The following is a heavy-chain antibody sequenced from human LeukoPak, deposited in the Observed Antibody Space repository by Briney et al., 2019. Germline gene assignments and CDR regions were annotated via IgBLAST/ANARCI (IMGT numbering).Heavy chain of an antibody. V-gene: IGHV1-69*04. D-gene: IGHD1-20*01. CDR1: GGTFSSYA. CDR3: ARARITGGHFDY. Sequence: SVKVSCKASGGTFSSYAISWVRQAPGQGLEWMGRIIPIFGIANYAQKFQGRVTITADKSTSTAYMELSSLRSEDTAVCYCARARITGGHFDYWGQGTLVTVSS. CDR2: IIPIFGIA. J-gene: IGHJ4*02.